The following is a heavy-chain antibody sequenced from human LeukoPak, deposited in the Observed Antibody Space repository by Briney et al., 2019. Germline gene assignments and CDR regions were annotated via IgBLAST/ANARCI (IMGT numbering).Heavy chain of an antibody. D-gene: IGHD4-11*01. CDR3: AKYAMTPVGRGGYYYYMDV. CDR2: INYSGST. CDR1: GGSISGYY. V-gene: IGHV4-59*01. Sequence: SETLSLTXTVSGGSISGYYWSWIRQPPGKGLDYIGHINYSGSTDYNPSLKSRVTMSVDSSKNQFSLSLRSMTAADTAVYYCAKYAMTPVGRGGYYYYMDVWGKGTTVTVSS. J-gene: IGHJ6*03.